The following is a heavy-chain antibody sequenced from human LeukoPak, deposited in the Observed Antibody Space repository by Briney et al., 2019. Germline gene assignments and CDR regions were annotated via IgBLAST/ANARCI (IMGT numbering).Heavy chain of an antibody. J-gene: IGHJ4*02. CDR3: TKDLTGPFDY. CDR2: INTDGTIT. CDR1: GYTFGSYW. V-gene: IGHV3-74*01. Sequence: GGSLRLSCAASGYTFGSYWMHWVRQAPGKGLVWVSRINTDGTITSYADSVQGRFTISRDNAKNTLYLQMNSLRDEDTAVYYCTKDLTGPFDYWGQGTLVTVSS. D-gene: IGHD2/OR15-2a*01.